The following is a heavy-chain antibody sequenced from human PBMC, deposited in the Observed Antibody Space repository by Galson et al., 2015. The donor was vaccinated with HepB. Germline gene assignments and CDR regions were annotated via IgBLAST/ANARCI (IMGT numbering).Heavy chain of an antibody. D-gene: IGHD3-10*01. CDR1: GGTFSSYA. CDR2: IIPIFGTA. CDR3: ARTLLLWFGELSPKNYYGMDV. J-gene: IGHJ6*02. V-gene: IGHV1-69*13. Sequence: SVKVSCKASGGTFSSYAISWVRQAPGQGLEWMGGIIPIFGTANYAQKFQGRVTITADESTSTAYMELSSLRSEDTAVYYCARTLLLWFGELSPKNYYGMDVWGQGTTVTVSS.